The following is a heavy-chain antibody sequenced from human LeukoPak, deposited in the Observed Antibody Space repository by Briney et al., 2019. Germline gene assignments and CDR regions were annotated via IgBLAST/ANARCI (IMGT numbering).Heavy chain of an antibody. D-gene: IGHD3-10*01. Sequence: PGGSLRLSCAASGFTFSSYSMNWVRQAPGKGLEWVSYISSSSSTIYYADSVKGRFTISRDSAKNSLYLQMNSLRAEDTAVYYCAKEPQLLWFQTPSLYYYYGMDVWGQGTTVTVSS. CDR3: AKEPQLLWFQTPSLYYYYGMDV. CDR1: GFTFSSYS. J-gene: IGHJ6*02. V-gene: IGHV3-48*04. CDR2: ISSSSSTI.